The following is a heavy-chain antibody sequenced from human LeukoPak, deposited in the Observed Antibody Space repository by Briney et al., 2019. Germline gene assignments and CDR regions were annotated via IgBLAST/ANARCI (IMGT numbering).Heavy chain of an antibody. CDR1: GYTLTELS. J-gene: IGHJ6*02. V-gene: IGHV1-24*01. D-gene: IGHD2-15*01. Sequence: ASVKVSCKVSGYTLTELSMHWVRQAPGKGLEWMGGFDPEDGETIYAQKFQGRVTMTEDTSTDTAYMELSSLRSEDTAVYYCATAARTSGYCSGGSCFQYYYYGMDVWGQGTTVTVSS. CDR3: ATAARTSGYCSGGSCFQYYYYGMDV. CDR2: FDPEDGET.